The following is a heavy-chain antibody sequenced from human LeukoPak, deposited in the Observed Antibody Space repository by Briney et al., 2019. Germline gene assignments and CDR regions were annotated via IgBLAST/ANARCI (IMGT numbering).Heavy chain of an antibody. Sequence: ASVKVSCKVSGYTLTELSMHWVRQAPGKGLEWMGGFDPEDGETIYAQKFQGRVTMTEDTSTDTAYMELSSLRSEDTAVYYCATPGLRYFDWLCFDYWGQGTLVTVSS. V-gene: IGHV1-24*01. CDR3: ATPGLRYFDWLCFDY. CDR2: FDPEDGET. CDR1: GYTLTELS. D-gene: IGHD3-9*01. J-gene: IGHJ4*02.